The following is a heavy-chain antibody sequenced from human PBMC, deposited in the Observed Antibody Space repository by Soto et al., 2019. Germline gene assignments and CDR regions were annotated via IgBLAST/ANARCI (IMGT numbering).Heavy chain of an antibody. V-gene: IGHV3-30-3*01. J-gene: IGHJ4*02. CDR2: ISYDGNKK. CDR3: ARDASGSSYVVDY. CDR1: EFTFSHYA. D-gene: IGHD1-26*01. Sequence: QVQLVESGGGVVQPGRSLRLSCAASEFTFSHYAMHWVRQAPGKGLEWVAVISYDGNKKYYADSVKGRFTISRDNSKNMLYLQMNSLRAEDTAVYFCARDASGSSYVVDYWGQGTLVAVSS.